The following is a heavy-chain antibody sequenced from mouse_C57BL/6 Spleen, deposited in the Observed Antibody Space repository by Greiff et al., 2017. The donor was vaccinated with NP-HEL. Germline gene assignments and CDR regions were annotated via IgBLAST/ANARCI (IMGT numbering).Heavy chain of an antibody. CDR3: ARPGTGAWFAY. J-gene: IGHJ3*01. V-gene: IGHV5-12*01. CDR1: GFTFSDYY. Sequence: EVHLVESGGGLVQPGGSLKLSCAASGFTFSDYYMYWVRQTPEKRLEWVAYISNGGGSTYYPDTVKGRFTISRDNAKNTLYLQMSRLKSEDTAMYYCARPGTGAWFAYWGQGTLVTVSA. D-gene: IGHD4-1*01. CDR2: ISNGGGST.